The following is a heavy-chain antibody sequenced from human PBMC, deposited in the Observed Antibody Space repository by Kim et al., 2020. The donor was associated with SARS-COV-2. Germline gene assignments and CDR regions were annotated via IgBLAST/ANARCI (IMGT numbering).Heavy chain of an antibody. V-gene: IGHV3-30*04. CDR1: GFTFSSYS. CDR3: ARDRSSRYNSGNYFSY. Sequence: GGSLRLSCAAPGFTFSSYSMHWVRQAPGKGLEWVAVISFNGSDIYFADSVKVRFTISRDNSKNTLYLQLNSLRAEDTAVYYCARDRSSRYNSGNYFSYWGQGTLVTVSS. CDR2: ISFNGSDI. D-gene: IGHD3-10*01. J-gene: IGHJ4*02.